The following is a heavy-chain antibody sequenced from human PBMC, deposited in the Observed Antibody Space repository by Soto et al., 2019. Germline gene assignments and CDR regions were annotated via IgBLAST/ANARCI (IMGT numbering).Heavy chain of an antibody. CDR3: ARTVPAAIPLSGTYNWFDP. CDR1: GFTFSSYW. CDR2: INSDGSST. V-gene: IGHV3-74*01. J-gene: IGHJ5*02. Sequence: GGSLRLSCAASGFTFSSYWMHWVRQAPGKGLVWVSRINSDGSSTSYADSVKGRFTISRDNAKNTLYLQMNSLRAEDTAVYYCARTVPAAIPLSGTYNWFDPGGKGTLVTVS. D-gene: IGHD2-2*02.